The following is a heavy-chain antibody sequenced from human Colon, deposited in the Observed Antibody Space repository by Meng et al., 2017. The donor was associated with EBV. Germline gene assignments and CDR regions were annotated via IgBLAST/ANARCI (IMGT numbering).Heavy chain of an antibody. CDR2: INHSGNT. J-gene: IGHJ5*02. Sequence: LQHGAAGRLSPPETLSPTGSGSGGALSGYYWSWIRQPPGKGLEWIGEINHSGNTNYNPSLKSRVTISIDTSKNQFSLKLSSVTDADTAVYFCARGEPVPGHFLKSWGQGTLVTVSS. CDR1: GGALSGYY. CDR3: ARGEPVPGHFLKS. V-gene: IGHV4-34*01. D-gene: IGHD6-19*01.